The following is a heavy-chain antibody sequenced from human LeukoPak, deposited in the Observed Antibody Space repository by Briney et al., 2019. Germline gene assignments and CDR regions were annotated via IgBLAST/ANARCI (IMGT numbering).Heavy chain of an antibody. J-gene: IGHJ2*01. CDR1: GFSFSTYS. V-gene: IGHV3-48*04. CDR2: VSDSSSTI. Sequence: GGSLRLSCAASGFSFSTYSMNWVRQAPGKGLEWVSYVSDSSSTIYYADSVQGRFIISRDNGKNSLYLQMNSLRADDTAVYYCARQLPMVSFAGVPRDWYFDLWGRGTLVTVSS. CDR3: ARQLPMVSFAGVPRDWYFDL. D-gene: IGHD3-16*01.